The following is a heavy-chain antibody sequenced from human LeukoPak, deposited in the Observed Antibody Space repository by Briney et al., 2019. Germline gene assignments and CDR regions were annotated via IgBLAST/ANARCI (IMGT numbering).Heavy chain of an antibody. V-gene: IGHV1-69*06. D-gene: IGHD1-26*01. CDR1: GGTFSSYA. CDR2: IIPIFGTA. J-gene: IGHJ4*02. Sequence: GASVKVSCKASGGTFSSYAISWVRQAPGQGLEWMGGIIPIFGTANYAQKFQGRVTITADKSTSTAYMELSSLRSEDTAVYYCARGDTSGSYARWGQGTLVTVSS. CDR3: ARGDTSGSYAR.